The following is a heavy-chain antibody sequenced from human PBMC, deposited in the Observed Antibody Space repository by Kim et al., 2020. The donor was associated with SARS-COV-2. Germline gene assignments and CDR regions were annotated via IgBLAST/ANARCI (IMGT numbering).Heavy chain of an antibody. D-gene: IGHD3-16*01. J-gene: IGHJ4*02. Sequence: YAATVKGRFSISRDDSKETLYLRINSLKTEDTAVYYCTTDQALIYAGLDDWGQGTLVTVSS. V-gene: IGHV3-15*01. CDR3: TTDQALIYAGLDD.